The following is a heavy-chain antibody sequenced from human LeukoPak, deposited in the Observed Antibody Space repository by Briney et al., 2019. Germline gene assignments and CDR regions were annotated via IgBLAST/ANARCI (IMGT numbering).Heavy chain of an antibody. CDR1: GGSINDHA. J-gene: IGHJ6*02. V-gene: IGHV4-59*11. CDR2: VYYTGSS. Sequence: SETLSLTCTVSGGSINDHAWCWIRQPPGRGLEWIGCVYYTGSSEYNASLKSRLTISTDTSNNQLSLKVASVTAADTAIYSCARLSRIATAGAYSYHSLDIWGQGTTVTVSS. CDR3: ARLSRIATAGAYSYHSLDI. D-gene: IGHD6-13*01.